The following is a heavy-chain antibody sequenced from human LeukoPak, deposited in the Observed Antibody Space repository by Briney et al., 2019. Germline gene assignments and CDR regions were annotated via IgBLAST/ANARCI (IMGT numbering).Heavy chain of an antibody. Sequence: GGSLRLSCAASGFSFSLYPMHWVRQAPGKGLEYVSAISGNGLSTYHADSVRGRFTISRDNSKNTLYLQMGSLRAEDMAVYFCAGFVGWGQGTLVTVSS. CDR3: AGFVG. CDR2: ISGNGLST. J-gene: IGHJ4*02. V-gene: IGHV3-64*02. CDR1: GFSFSLYP.